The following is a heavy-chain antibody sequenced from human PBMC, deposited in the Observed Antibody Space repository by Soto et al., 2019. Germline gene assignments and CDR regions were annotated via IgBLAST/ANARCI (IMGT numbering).Heavy chain of an antibody. D-gene: IGHD2-2*01. CDR1: GGSISSYY. J-gene: IGHJ4*02. CDR3: ARHYCGSTSCYVDY. Sequence: SETLSLTCTVSGGSISSYYWSWIRQPPGKGLEWIGYIYYSGSTNYNPSLKSRVTISVDTSKNQFSLKLSSVTAADTAVYYCARHYCGSTSCYVDYWGEGTLVTVS. V-gene: IGHV4-59*08. CDR2: IYYSGST.